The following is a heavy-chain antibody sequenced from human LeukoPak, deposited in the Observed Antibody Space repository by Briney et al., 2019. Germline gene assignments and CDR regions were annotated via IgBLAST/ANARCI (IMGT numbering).Heavy chain of an antibody. CDR1: GFTFSSYE. CDR2: ISSSGSAI. D-gene: IGHD5-12*01. CDR3: ARAPYDLSGAY. V-gene: IGHV3-48*03. J-gene: IGHJ4*02. Sequence: PGGSLRLSCAASGFTFSSYEMNWVRQAPGKGLEWVSYISSSGSAIYYADSVKGRFTISRDNAKNSLYLQMNSLRAEDTAVYYCARAPYDLSGAYWGQGTLVTVSS.